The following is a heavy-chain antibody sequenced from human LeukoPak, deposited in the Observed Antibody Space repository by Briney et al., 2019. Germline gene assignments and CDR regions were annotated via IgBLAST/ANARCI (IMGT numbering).Heavy chain of an antibody. CDR1: GYTFTGYY. Sequence: ASVKVSCKASGYTFTGYYMHWVRQAPGQGLEWMGWINPNSGGTNYAQKFQGRVTMTRDTSISTAYMELSRLRSDDTAVYYCARGGSLWGAVAGIHFDYWGQGTLVTVSS. CDR2: INPNSGGT. D-gene: IGHD6-19*01. J-gene: IGHJ4*02. V-gene: IGHV1-2*02. CDR3: ARGGSLWGAVAGIHFDY.